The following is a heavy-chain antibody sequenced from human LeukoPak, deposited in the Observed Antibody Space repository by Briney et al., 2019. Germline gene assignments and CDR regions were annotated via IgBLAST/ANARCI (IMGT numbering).Heavy chain of an antibody. D-gene: IGHD3-22*01. CDR1: GGSISSGGYS. CDR2: IYHSGST. Sequence: SETLSLTCAVSGGSISSGGYSWSWIRQPPGKGLEWIGYIYHSGSTYYNPSLKSRVTISVDRSKNQFSLKLSSVTAADTAVYYCARERHSSGKRYPIDFDYWGQGTLVTVSS. J-gene: IGHJ4*02. CDR3: ARERHSSGKRYPIDFDY. V-gene: IGHV4-30-2*01.